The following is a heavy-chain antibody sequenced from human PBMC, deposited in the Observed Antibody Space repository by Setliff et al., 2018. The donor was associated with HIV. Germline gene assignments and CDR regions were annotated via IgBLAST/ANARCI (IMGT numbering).Heavy chain of an antibody. Sequence: SETLSLTCTVSGGSISGHYWSWIRQTPGKGLEWIGYVYSNGNTDYNPSLKSRVTISVDTSKNQFSLKLPSVTAADTAVYYCARHDITLVRGLVWGQGTTVTVSS. CDR1: GGSISGHY. V-gene: IGHV4-59*11. J-gene: IGHJ6*02. CDR2: VYSNGNT. D-gene: IGHD3-10*01. CDR3: ARHDITLVRGLV.